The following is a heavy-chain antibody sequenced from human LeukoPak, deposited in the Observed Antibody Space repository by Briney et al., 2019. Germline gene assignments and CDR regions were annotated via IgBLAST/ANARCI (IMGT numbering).Heavy chain of an antibody. D-gene: IGHD6-13*01. Sequence: PGGSLRLSCAASGFTFSSYSMNWVRQAPGKGLEWVSYISSSSSTIYYADSVKGRFTISRDNAKNSLYLQMNSLRAEDTAVYYCARYSSSWYHVIQNYYYYYYMDVWGKGTTVTVSS. CDR2: ISSSSSTI. CDR1: GFTFSSYS. J-gene: IGHJ6*03. V-gene: IGHV3-48*01. CDR3: ARYSSSWYHVIQNYYYYYYMDV.